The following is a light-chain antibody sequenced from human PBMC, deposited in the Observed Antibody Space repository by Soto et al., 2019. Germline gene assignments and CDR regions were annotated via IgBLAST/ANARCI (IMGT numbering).Light chain of an antibody. CDR3: AAWDGSLTGHV. CDR2: VTN. CDR1: TSNIGENS. V-gene: IGLV1-44*01. J-gene: IGLJ1*01. Sequence: QSALNQPPSVSGTLGQGVTISCSGSTSNIGENSVGWFQQLPGTAPKVLIYVTNKRPSGVPARFSASKSGTSAYLAISGLQSEDEADYYCAAWDGSLTGHVFGTGTKVTVL.